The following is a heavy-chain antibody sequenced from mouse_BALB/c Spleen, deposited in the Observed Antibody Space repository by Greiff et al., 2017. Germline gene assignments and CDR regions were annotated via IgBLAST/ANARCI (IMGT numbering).Heavy chain of an antibody. CDR2: ISSGSSTI. CDR3: ARDYGSSYRGWFAY. J-gene: IGHJ3*01. CDR1: GFTFSSFG. V-gene: IGHV5-17*02. D-gene: IGHD1-1*01. Sequence: EVNLVESGGGLVQPGGSRKLSCAASGFTFSSFGMHWVRQAPEKGLEWVAYISSGSSTIYYADTVKGRFTISRDNPKNTLFLQMTSLRSEDTAMYYCARDYGSSYRGWFAYWGQGTLVTVSA.